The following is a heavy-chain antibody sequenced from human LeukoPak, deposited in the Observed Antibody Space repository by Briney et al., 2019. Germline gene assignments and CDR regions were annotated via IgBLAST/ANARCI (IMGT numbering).Heavy chain of an antibody. CDR1: YFTFTDTW. CDR3: TTGGNVIVAGTRALDI. D-gene: IGHD5-12*01. V-gene: IGHV3-15*07. J-gene: IGHJ3*02. Sequence: GGSLRLSCAASYFTFTDTWMTWVRQAPGKGLEWVGRIKSEIDGGTTDYAAPVQGRFTISRDDSQAILYLQMDSLKTEDTAVYYCTTGGNVIVAGTRALDIWGQGTLVTVSS. CDR2: IKSEIDGGTT.